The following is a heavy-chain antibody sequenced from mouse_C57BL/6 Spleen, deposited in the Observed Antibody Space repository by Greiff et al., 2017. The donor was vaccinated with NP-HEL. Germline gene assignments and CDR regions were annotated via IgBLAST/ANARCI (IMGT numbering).Heavy chain of an antibody. Sequence: QVQLQQSGAELVMPGASVKLSCKASGYTFTSYWMHWVKQRPGQGLEWIGEIDPSDSYTNYNQKFKGKSTLTVDKSSSTAYMQLSSLTSEDSAVYYCARWPYYYGSSNYFDYWGQGTTLTVSS. CDR3: ARWPYYYGSSNYFDY. CDR2: IDPSDSYT. V-gene: IGHV1-69*01. J-gene: IGHJ2*01. D-gene: IGHD1-1*01. CDR1: GYTFTSYW.